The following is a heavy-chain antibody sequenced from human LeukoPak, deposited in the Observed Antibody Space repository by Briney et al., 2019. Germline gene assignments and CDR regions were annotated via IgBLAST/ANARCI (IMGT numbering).Heavy chain of an antibody. CDR2: IYSGGST. J-gene: IGHJ4*02. Sequence: GGSLRLSCAASGFTVSSNYMSWVRQAPGKGLEWVSVIYSGGSTYYADSVKGRFTISRDNSKNTRYLQMNSLRAEDTAVYYCARVSRGPHPYYYDSSGYMDYWGQGTLVTVSS. CDR3: ARVSRGPHPYYYDSSGYMDY. CDR1: GFTVSSNY. V-gene: IGHV3-53*01. D-gene: IGHD3-22*01.